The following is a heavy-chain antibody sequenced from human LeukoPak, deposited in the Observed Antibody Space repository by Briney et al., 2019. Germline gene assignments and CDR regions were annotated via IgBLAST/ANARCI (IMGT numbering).Heavy chain of an antibody. Sequence: SQTLSLTCAVSGGSISSGGYSWSWIRQPPGKGLEWIGYIYHSGSTYYNPSLKSRVTISVDRSKNQFSLKLSSVTAADTAVYYCARAFPYCSGGSCYSYYFDYWGQGTLVTVSS. D-gene: IGHD2-15*01. CDR2: IYHSGST. V-gene: IGHV4-30-2*01. J-gene: IGHJ4*02. CDR1: GGSISSGGYS. CDR3: ARAFPYCSGGSCYSYYFDY.